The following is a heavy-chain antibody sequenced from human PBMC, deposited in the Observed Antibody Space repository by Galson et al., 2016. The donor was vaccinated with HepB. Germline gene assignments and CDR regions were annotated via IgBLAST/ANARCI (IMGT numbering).Heavy chain of an antibody. D-gene: IGHD3-10*01. Sequence: SLRLSCAASGFTFSIYTMSWVRQAPGRGLEWLSAITAGGGTTYYADAAKGRFTIARDNSKNTVYLQMNSLTAEDTAVYYCARTCYYGSASTFDLWGQGTLVSASS. CDR3: ARTCYYGSASTFDL. J-gene: IGHJ4*02. V-gene: IGHV3-23*01. CDR2: ITAGGGTT. CDR1: GFTFSIYT.